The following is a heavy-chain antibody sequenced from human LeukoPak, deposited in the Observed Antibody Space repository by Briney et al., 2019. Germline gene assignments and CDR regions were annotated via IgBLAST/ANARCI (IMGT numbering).Heavy chain of an antibody. CDR3: ARDHRPLWFGEYFDY. CDR2: ISYDGSNK. J-gene: IGHJ4*02. Sequence: PGRSLRLSCAASGFTFSSYAMHWVRQAPGKGLEWVAVISYDGSNKYYADSVKGRFTISRDNSKNTLYPQMNSLRAEDTAVYYCARDHRPLWFGEYFDYWGQGTLVTVSS. CDR1: GFTFSSYA. V-gene: IGHV3-30-3*01. D-gene: IGHD3-10*01.